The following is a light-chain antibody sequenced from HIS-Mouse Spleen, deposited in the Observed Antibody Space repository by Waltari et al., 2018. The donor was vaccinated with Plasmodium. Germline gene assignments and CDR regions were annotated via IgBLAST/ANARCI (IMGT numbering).Light chain of an antibody. J-gene: IGLJ2*01. Sequence: QSALTQPPSASGSTGQSVTIPCTGTSSDVGGYNYVSWYQQHPGKAPKPMIYEVSKRPSGVPDRFSGSKSGNTASLTVSGLQAEDEADYYCSSYAGSNNLVFGGGTKLTVL. CDR2: EVS. V-gene: IGLV2-8*01. CDR3: SSYAGSNNLV. CDR1: SSDVGGYNY.